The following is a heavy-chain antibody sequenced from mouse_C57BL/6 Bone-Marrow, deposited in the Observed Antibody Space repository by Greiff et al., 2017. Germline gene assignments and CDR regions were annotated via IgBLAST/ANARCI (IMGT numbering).Heavy chain of an antibody. CDR2: IDPSDSAT. Sequence: VQLQQPGAELVRPGSSVKLSCKASGYTFTSYWMHWVKQRPIQGLEWIGNIDPSDSATHYNQKFKDKATLTVDKSSSTAYMQLISLTSEDSAVYYCSRWVYYYYGSSCRWYFDVWGTGTTVTVSS. CDR1: GYTFTSYW. CDR3: SRWVYYYYGSSCRWYFDV. J-gene: IGHJ1*03. V-gene: IGHV1-52*01. D-gene: IGHD1-1*01.